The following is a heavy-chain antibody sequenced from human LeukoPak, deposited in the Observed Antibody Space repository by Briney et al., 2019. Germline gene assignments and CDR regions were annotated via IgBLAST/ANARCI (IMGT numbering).Heavy chain of an antibody. Sequence: ASVKVSCKASGYTFTGYYMHWVRQAPGQGLEWMGWISAYNGDTNYAQNLQGRFTMTTDTSTSTAYMELRSLRSDDTAVYYCARDWSYYYMDVWGKGTTVTVSS. CDR2: ISAYNGDT. CDR1: GYTFTGYY. J-gene: IGHJ6*03. CDR3: ARDWSYYYMDV. V-gene: IGHV1-18*04.